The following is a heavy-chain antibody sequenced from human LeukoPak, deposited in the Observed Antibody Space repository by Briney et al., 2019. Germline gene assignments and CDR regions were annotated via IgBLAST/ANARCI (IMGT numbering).Heavy chain of an antibody. CDR3: ARAGAGYSGSYYDY. CDR1: GFTFSYYW. V-gene: IGHV3-48*02. D-gene: IGHD1-26*01. J-gene: IGHJ4*02. CDR2: ISDNNRTI. Sequence: GGSLRLSCAASGFTFSYYWMHWVRQAPGKGLEWVSYISDNNRTIYYADSVKGRFTISRDNAKNSLYLQMNSLRDEDTAVYYCARAGAGYSGSYYDYWGQGTLVTVSS.